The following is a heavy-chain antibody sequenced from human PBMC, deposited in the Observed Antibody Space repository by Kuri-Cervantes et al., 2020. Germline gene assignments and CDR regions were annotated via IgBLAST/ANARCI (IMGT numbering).Heavy chain of an antibody. CDR2: ISAYNGNT. CDR3: ARTRFLEWLPSPNWFDP. Sequence: ASVKVSCKASGYTFTSYGISRVRQAPGQGLEWMGWISAYNGNTNYAQKLQGRVTMTTDTSTSTAYMELRSLRSDDTAVYYCARTRFLEWLPSPNWFDPWGQGTLVTVSS. D-gene: IGHD3-3*01. J-gene: IGHJ5*02. V-gene: IGHV1-18*01. CDR1: GYTFTSYG.